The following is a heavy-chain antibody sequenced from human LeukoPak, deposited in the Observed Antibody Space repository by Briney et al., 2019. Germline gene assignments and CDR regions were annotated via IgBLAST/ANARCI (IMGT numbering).Heavy chain of an antibody. J-gene: IGHJ3*02. V-gene: IGHV1-2*04. D-gene: IGHD2-15*01. Sequence: ASVKVSCKASGYTFTGYYMHWVRQAPGQGLEWMGWINPNSGGTNYAQKFQGWVTMTRDTSISTAYMELSRLRSDDTAVYYCARALGYCSGGSCPDPDAFDIWGQGTMVTVSS. CDR3: ARALGYCSGGSCPDPDAFDI. CDR1: GYTFTGYY. CDR2: INPNSGGT.